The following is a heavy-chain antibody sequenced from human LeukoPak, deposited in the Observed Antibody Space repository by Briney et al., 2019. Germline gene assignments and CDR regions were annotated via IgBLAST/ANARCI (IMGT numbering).Heavy chain of an antibody. CDR2: INPNSGGT. J-gene: IGHJ4*02. D-gene: IGHD3-3*01. Sequence: ASVKVSCKASGYTFTGYYMHWVGQAPGPGLEWMGWINPNSGGTNYAQKFQGRVTVTRDTSISSAYMELSRLRSDDTAVYYCARVPHYDFWRGDYLYWGQGTLVTVSS. V-gene: IGHV1-2*02. CDR3: ARVPHYDFWRGDYLY. CDR1: GYTFTGYY.